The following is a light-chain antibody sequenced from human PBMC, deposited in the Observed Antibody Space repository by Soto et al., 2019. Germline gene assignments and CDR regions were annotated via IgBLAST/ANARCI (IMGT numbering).Light chain of an antibody. V-gene: IGKV1-27*01. CDR1: QGISNY. CDR2: EAS. J-gene: IGKJ2*01. CDR3: XXXNSAPYA. Sequence: DIQMTQSPSSLSASVGDRVTITCRASQGISNYVAWYQQKPGKVPTLLIYEASTLQSGVPSRFSGRGSGTDFTLTISSLXXXXXXXXXXXXXNSAPYAFGQGTKLEIK.